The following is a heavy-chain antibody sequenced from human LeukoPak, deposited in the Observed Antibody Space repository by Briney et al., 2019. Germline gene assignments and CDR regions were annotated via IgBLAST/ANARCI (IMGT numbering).Heavy chain of an antibody. V-gene: IGHV3-53*01. J-gene: IGHJ4*02. Sequence: GGSLRLSCAASGFTVSSNYMSWVRQAPGKGLEWVSVIYSGGSTYYADSVKGRFTISRDNSKNTLYLQMNSLRAEDTAVYYCARGIAVAGINGIFDYWGQGTLVTVSS. D-gene: IGHD6-19*01. CDR1: GFTVSSNY. CDR2: IYSGGST. CDR3: ARGIAVAGINGIFDY.